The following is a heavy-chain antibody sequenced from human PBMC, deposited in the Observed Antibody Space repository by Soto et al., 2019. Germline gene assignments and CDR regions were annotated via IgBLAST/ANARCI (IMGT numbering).Heavy chain of an antibody. Sequence: ASVKVSCKASGGTFSSYAISWVRQAPGQGLEWMGGIIPIFGTANYAQKFQGRVTITADESTSTAYMELSSLRSEDTAVYYCARDRGSSICSSTSCYRPYYYYMDVWGKGTTVTVSS. CDR1: GGTFSSYA. V-gene: IGHV1-69*13. D-gene: IGHD2-2*01. J-gene: IGHJ6*03. CDR2: IIPIFGTA. CDR3: ARDRGSSICSSTSCYRPYYYYMDV.